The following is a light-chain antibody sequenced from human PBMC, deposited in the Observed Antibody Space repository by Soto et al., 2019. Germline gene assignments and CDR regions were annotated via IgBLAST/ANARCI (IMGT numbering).Light chain of an antibody. V-gene: IGLV2-8*01. CDR2: EVS. J-gene: IGLJ2*01. CDR3: SSCAGKNHLV. CDR1: SSDVGGYNY. Sequence: QSALTQPPSASGAPGQSVTISCTGTSSDVGGYNYVSWYQQHPGKAPKLMISEVSKRPAGVPDSFSGSKSGNSASLTVSGRQAEDEAYYYCSSCAGKNHLVFGGGTKVTVL.